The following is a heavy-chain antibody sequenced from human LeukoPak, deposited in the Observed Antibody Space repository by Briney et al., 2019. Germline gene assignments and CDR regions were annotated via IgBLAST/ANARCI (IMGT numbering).Heavy chain of an antibody. V-gene: IGHV4-59*01. Sequence: SETLSLTCTVSGGSISSYYWSWIRQPPGKGLEWIGYIYYSGSTNYNPSLKSRVTISVDTSKNQFSPKLSSVTAADTAVYYCARGGIAAAVYWGQGTLVTVSS. CDR3: ARGGIAAAVY. D-gene: IGHD6-13*01. CDR1: GGSISSYY. CDR2: IYYSGST. J-gene: IGHJ4*02.